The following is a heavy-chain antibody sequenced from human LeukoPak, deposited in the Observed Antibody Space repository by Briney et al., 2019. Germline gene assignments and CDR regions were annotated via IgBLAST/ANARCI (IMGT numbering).Heavy chain of an antibody. CDR2: VSGSGGSA. CDR3: ARELGGSFQNFDY. D-gene: IGHD1-26*01. J-gene: IGHJ4*02. CDR1: GFTFSSYA. V-gene: IGHV3-23*01. Sequence: GGSLRLSCAASGFTFSSYAMSWVRQAPGKGLEWVSVVSGSGGSAYYADSVKGRFTISRDNSKNTLYLQMNSLRAEDTAVYYCARELGGSFQNFDYWGQGTLVTVSS.